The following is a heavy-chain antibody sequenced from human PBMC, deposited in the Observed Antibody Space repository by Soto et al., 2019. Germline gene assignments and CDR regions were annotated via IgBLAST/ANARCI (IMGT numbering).Heavy chain of an antibody. CDR3: IRDVRSVSAFLLNRSSDL. V-gene: IGHV4-4*01. CDR2: IYHSGST. Sequence: PPGKGLEWIGEIYHSGSTNYNPSLKSRVTISVDKSKNQFSLKLSSVTAFFFQAEDGIRDVRSVSAFLLNRSSDL. D-gene: IGHD3-10*02. J-gene: IGHJ2*01.